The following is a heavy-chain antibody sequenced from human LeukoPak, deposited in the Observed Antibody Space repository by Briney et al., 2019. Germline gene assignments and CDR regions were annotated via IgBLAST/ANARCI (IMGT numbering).Heavy chain of an antibody. V-gene: IGHV4-34*01. CDR2: INHSGST. D-gene: IGHD6-19*01. Sequence: SETLSLTCAVYGGTFSGYYWSWIRQPPGKGLEWIGEINHSGSTNYNPSLKSRVTISVDTSKNQFSLKLSSLTAADTAVYYCASGSGWYLDWGQGTLVIVSS. CDR3: ASGSGWYLD. CDR1: GGTFSGYY. J-gene: IGHJ4*02.